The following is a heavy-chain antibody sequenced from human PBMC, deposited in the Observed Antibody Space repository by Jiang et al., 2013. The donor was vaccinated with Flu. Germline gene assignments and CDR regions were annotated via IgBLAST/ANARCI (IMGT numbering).Heavy chain of an antibody. CDR2: IYYSGST. V-gene: IGHV4-39*07. J-gene: IGHJ4*02. CDR1: GGSISSSSYY. D-gene: IGHD3-22*01. Sequence: GLVKPSETLSLTCTVSGGSISSSSYYWGWIRQPPGKGLEWIGSIYYSGSTYYNRSLKSRVTISVDTSKNQFSLKLSSVTAADTAVYYCARTSDGYPYYYFDYWGQGTLVTVSS. CDR3: ARTSDGYPYYYFDY.